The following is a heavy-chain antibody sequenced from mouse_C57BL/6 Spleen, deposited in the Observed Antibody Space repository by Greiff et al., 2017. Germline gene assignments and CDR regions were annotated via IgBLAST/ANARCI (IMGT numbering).Heavy chain of an antibody. CDR2: IYPGDGDT. CDR1: GYAFSSYW. J-gene: IGHJ2*01. Sequence: QVQLQQSGAELVKPGASVKISCKASGYAFSSYWMNWVKQRPGKGLEWIGQIYPGDGDTNYNGKFKGKATLTVDKSSSTAYMQLSSLTSEDSAVYYCARWGYYGLFDYWGQGTTLTVSS. CDR3: ARWGYYGLFDY. D-gene: IGHD1-1*01. V-gene: IGHV1-80*01.